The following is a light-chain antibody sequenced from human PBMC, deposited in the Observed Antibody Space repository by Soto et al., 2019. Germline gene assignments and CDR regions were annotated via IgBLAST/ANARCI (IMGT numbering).Light chain of an antibody. Sequence: QSALTQPASVSGSPEQSITISCTGTSSDVGLYDYVSWYQQHPGKAPQLMIYAVSNRPSGVSNRFSASKSGNTASLFISGLQAEDEADYYCSSYTSDSSYVFGSGTKVT. CDR3: SSYTSDSSYV. J-gene: IGLJ1*01. CDR2: AVS. CDR1: SSDVGLYDY. V-gene: IGLV2-14*01.